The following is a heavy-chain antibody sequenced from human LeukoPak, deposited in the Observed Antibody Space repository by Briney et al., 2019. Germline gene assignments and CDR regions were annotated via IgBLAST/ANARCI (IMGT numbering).Heavy chain of an antibody. CDR3: ARDRGCSGGSCYYDY. J-gene: IGHJ4*02. V-gene: IGHV4-59*01. CDR2: IYYRGST. D-gene: IGHD2-15*01. CDR1: GGSISSYY. Sequence: SETLSLTCTVSGGSISSYYWSWIRQPPRQGREWIGYIYYRGSTNYNPSLTTRVTISVDTSKNQFSLRLSSVTAADTAVYYCARDRGCSGGSCYYDYWGQGTLVTVSS.